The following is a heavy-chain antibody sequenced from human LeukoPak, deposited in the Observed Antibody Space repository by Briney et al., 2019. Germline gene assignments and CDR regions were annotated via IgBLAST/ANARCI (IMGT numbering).Heavy chain of an antibody. Sequence: GSLRLSCAASGFTVSGNYMHWIRQSPGRGLEWIGSFYYTGGIFDNRSLRSRVTISIDMSKNRFLLKLTSVTAADTAVYYCASGTTVTNFAYWGQGTLVTVSS. CDR3: ASGTTVTNFAY. CDR2: FYYTGGI. J-gene: IGHJ4*02. V-gene: IGHV4-38-2*01. CDR1: GFTVSGNY. D-gene: IGHD4-17*01.